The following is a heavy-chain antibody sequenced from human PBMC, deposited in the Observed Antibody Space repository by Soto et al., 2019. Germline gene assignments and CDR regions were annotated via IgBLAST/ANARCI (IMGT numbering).Heavy chain of an antibody. V-gene: IGHV1-46*01. J-gene: IGHJ3*02. D-gene: IGHD1-7*01. Sequence: DSLKVSCKASGYTFTSYYMHWVRQAPGQGLEWMGIINPSGGSTSYAQKFQGRVTMTRDTSTSTVYMELSGLRSDDTATYYCAREASAPGTFRADASDIRGQGTKVTLSS. CDR1: GYTFTSYY. CDR2: INPSGGST. CDR3: AREASAPGTFRADASDI.